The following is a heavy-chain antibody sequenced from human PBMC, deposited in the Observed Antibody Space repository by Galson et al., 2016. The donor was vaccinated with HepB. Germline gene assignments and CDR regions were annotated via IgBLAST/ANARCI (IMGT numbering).Heavy chain of an antibody. Sequence: SLRLSCAASGFTFSGYDMHWVRQATGEGLEWASAIGIAGDTYYPGSVKGRFTISRDNTKNSLYLQMNSLRAGDTAVYYCARDSAITTTGITYYYAMDVWGPGTTVTGSS. J-gene: IGHJ6*02. CDR2: IGIAGDT. D-gene: IGHD1-1*01. V-gene: IGHV3-13*01. CDR1: GFTFSGYD. CDR3: ARDSAITTTGITYYYAMDV.